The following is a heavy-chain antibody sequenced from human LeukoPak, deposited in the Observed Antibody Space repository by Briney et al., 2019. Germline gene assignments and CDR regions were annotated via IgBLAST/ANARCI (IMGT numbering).Heavy chain of an antibody. CDR2: ISGSGGST. CDR3: AKSLRGLIMKCFDL. D-gene: IGHD3-10*01. CDR1: GFTFSGYA. Sequence: PGGSLRLSCAASGFTFSGYAMSWVRQAPGKGLEWVATISGSGGSTYNADSVKGRFTISRDNSKNTLYLQMNSLRAEDTAVYYCAKSLRGLIMKCFDLWGRGALVIVSS. J-gene: IGHJ2*01. V-gene: IGHV3-23*01.